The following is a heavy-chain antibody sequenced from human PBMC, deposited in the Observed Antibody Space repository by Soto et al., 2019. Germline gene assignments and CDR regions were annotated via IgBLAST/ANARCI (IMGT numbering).Heavy chain of an antibody. D-gene: IGHD3-3*01. Sequence: HGESLKISCKGSGYSFTSYWIGWVRQMPGKGLEWMGIIYPGDSDTRYSPSFQGQVTISADKSISTAYLQWSSLKASDTAMYYCARHSPPPWRQASYDFWSGYYYGDDYYGMDVWGQGTTVTVSS. CDR1: GYSFTSYW. V-gene: IGHV5-51*01. J-gene: IGHJ6*02. CDR3: ARHSPPPWRQASYDFWSGYYYGDDYYGMDV. CDR2: IYPGDSDT.